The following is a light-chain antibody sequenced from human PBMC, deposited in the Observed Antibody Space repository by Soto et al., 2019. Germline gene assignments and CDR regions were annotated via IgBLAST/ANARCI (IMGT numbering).Light chain of an antibody. CDR1: QSILYRSNSKYY. V-gene: IGKV4-1*01. Sequence: DIVMTQSPDSLSVSLGERATINCKSSQSILYRSNSKYYLAWYQQKPGHPPKLLIYWASTRGSGVPDRFSGSGSGTDFTLTISSLQAEDVAIYFCQQFFSLPLTFGGGTKVEIK. CDR3: QQFFSLPLT. CDR2: WAS. J-gene: IGKJ4*01.